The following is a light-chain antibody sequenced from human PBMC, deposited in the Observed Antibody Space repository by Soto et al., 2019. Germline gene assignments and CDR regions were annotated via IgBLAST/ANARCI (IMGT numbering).Light chain of an antibody. CDR3: QQYNSYPLT. J-gene: IGKJ4*01. V-gene: IGKV1-5*03. CDR1: QSISSW. CDR2: KAS. Sequence: DIQMTQSPSTLSASVGDRVTITCRASQSISSWLAWYQQKPGKAPKLLIYKASSLESGVLSRFSGSGSGTEITLTISSLQPDDFATYYCQQYNSYPLTFGGGTKVEIK.